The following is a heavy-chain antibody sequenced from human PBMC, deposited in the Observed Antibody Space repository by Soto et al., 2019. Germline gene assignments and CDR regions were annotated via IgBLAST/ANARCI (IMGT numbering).Heavy chain of an antibody. CDR2: INPSGGST. D-gene: IGHD2-21*01. Sequence: QVQLVQSGAEVKKPGASVKVSCKASGYTFTSYYMHWVRQAPGQGLEWMGIINPSGGSTSYAQKFQGRVTMTRDTSTSTVYMELSSLRSEDTAFYYCARDTVIVFVSSSFDPWGQGTLVTVSS. CDR3: ARDTVIVFVSSSFDP. CDR1: GYTFTSYY. V-gene: IGHV1-46*01. J-gene: IGHJ5*02.